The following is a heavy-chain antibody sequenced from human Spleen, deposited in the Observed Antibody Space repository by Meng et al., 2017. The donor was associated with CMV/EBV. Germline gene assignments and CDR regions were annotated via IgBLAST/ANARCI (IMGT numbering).Heavy chain of an antibody. CDR3: AKYSSSWGFDY. J-gene: IGHJ4*02. CDR1: GYTFTGYY. Sequence: SCKASGYTFTGYYMHWVRQAPGQGLGWMGRINPISGGTNYAQKFQGRVTMTRDTSISTAYMELSRLRSDDTAVYYCAKYSSSWGFDYWGQGTLVTVSS. D-gene: IGHD6-13*01. V-gene: IGHV1-2*06. CDR2: INPISGGT.